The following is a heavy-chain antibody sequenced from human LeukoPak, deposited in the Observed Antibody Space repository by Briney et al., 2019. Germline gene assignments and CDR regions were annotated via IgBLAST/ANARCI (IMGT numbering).Heavy chain of an antibody. CDR1: GGSFSGYY. Sequence: SETLSLTCAVNGGSFSGYYWSWIRQPPGKGLEWIGEINHSGSTNYNPSLKSRVTISVDTSKNQFSLKLSSVTAADTAVYYCASGPYGSGSKIDYWGQGTLVTVSS. CDR3: ASGPYGSGSKIDY. J-gene: IGHJ4*02. CDR2: INHSGST. D-gene: IGHD3-10*01. V-gene: IGHV4-34*01.